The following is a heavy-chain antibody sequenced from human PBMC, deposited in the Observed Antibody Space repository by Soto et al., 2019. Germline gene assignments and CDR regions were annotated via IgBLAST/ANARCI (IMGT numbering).Heavy chain of an antibody. CDR2: IYYSGST. V-gene: IGHV4-30-4*01. D-gene: IGHD5-12*01. Sequence: QVQLQESGPGLVTPSQTLSLTCTVSGGSISSGDYYWSWIRQPPGKGLEWIGYIYYSGSTYYNPSLKSRVTISVDTSKNQFSLKLSSVTAADTAVYYCAREGPDIVATTSFDYWGQGTLVTVSS. J-gene: IGHJ4*02. CDR3: AREGPDIVATTSFDY. CDR1: GGSISSGDYY.